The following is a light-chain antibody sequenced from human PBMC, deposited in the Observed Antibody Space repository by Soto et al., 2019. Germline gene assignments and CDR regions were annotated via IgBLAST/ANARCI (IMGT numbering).Light chain of an antibody. CDR3: QQYNDRPRT. J-gene: IGKJ1*01. V-gene: IGKV3-15*01. Sequence: ELVMTQSPTTLSVSPGERATLSCRASQFVSTNLAWYQQRPGQAPRILSYGASTRAIGVPARFSGSGSGTEFTLTISSLKSEDFEVYYCQQYNDRPRTFGQGTKVDIK. CDR2: GAS. CDR1: QFVSTN.